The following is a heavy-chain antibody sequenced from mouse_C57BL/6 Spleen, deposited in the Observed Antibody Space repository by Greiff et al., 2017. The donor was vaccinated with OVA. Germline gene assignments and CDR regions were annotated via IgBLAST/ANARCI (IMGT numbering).Heavy chain of an antibody. V-gene: IGHV1-61*01. Sequence: QVQLKQPGAELVRPGSSVKLSCKASGYTFTSYWMDWVKQRPGQGLEWIGNIYPSDSETHYNQKFKDKATFTVDKSSSTAYMQLSSLTSADSAVYYCFYYDYDYAMDYWGQGTSVTVSS. D-gene: IGHD2-4*01. CDR1: GYTFTSYW. CDR3: FYYDYDYAMDY. J-gene: IGHJ4*01. CDR2: IYPSDSET.